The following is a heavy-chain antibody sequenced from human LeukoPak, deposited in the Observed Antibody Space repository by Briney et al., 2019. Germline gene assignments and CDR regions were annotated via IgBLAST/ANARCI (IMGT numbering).Heavy chain of an antibody. J-gene: IGHJ4*02. Sequence: PSQTLSLTCAVSGGSISSGGYSWSWIRQPPGKGLEWIGYIYHSGSTYYNPSLKSRVTISVDKSKNQFSLKLSSVTAADTAVYYCARKRYSSSWYFGYWGQGTLVTVSS. CDR2: IYHSGST. D-gene: IGHD6-13*01. V-gene: IGHV4-30-2*01. CDR1: GGSISSGGYS. CDR3: ARKRYSSSWYFGY.